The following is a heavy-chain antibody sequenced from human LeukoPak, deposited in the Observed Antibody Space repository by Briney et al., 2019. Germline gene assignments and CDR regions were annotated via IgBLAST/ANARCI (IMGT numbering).Heavy chain of an antibody. Sequence: TGGSLRLSCAASGFTFSSYEMNWVRQDPGKGLEWVSCISSSGSTIYYADSVKGRFTISRDNAKNSLYLQMNSLRAEDTAVYYCAELGITMIGGVWGKGTTVTISS. J-gene: IGHJ6*04. CDR3: AELGITMIGGV. CDR1: GFTFSSYE. D-gene: IGHD3-10*02. CDR2: ISSSGSTI. V-gene: IGHV3-48*03.